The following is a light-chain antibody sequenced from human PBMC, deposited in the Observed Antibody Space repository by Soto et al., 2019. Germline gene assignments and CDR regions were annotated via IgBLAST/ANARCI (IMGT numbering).Light chain of an antibody. CDR3: QQYGSSPLYT. Sequence: EVVLTQSPGTLSLSPGERATLSCRASQSVRNNYLAWYQQKPGQSPKLVIFGSTDRATGIPDRFSGSGSGTDFALTISRLEPEDFAVYYCQQYGSSPLYTFGQGTKLEIK. V-gene: IGKV3-20*01. J-gene: IGKJ2*01. CDR2: GST. CDR1: QSVRNNY.